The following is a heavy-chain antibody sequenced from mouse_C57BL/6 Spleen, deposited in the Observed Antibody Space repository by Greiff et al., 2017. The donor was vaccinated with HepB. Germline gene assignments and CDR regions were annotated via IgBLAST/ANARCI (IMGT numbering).Heavy chain of an antibody. CDR1: GFTFSDYG. CDR3: ARTIYYDFYFDY. V-gene: IGHV5-17*01. J-gene: IGHJ2*01. CDR2: ISSGSSTI. D-gene: IGHD2-4*01. Sequence: EVKVVESGGGLVKPGGSLKLSCAASGFTFSDYGMHWVRQAPEKGLEWVAYISSGSSTIYYADTVKGRFTISRDNAKNTLFLQMTSLRSEDTAMYYCARTIYYDFYFDYWGQGTTLTVSS.